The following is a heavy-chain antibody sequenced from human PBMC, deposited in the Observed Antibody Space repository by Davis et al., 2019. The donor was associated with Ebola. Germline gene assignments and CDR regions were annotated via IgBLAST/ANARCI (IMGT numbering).Heavy chain of an antibody. CDR2: IRYDGSNK. D-gene: IGHD6-19*01. Sequence: GESLKISCAASGFTFSSYGMHWVRQAPGKGLEWVAFIRYDGSNKYYADSVKGRFTISRDNSKNSLYLQMNSLRAEDTAVYYCARDLIDEGVAVAAGGYWGQGTLVTVSS. CDR3: ARDLIDEGVAVAAGGY. J-gene: IGHJ4*02. CDR1: GFTFSSYG. V-gene: IGHV3-30*02.